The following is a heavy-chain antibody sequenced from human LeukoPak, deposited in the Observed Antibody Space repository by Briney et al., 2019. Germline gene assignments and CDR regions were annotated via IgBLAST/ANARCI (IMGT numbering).Heavy chain of an antibody. V-gene: IGHV3-48*03. CDR3: ARAKGLGFFDY. Sequence: GGSLRLSCAASGFTFSSYEMNWVRQAPGQGLEWVSYISSSGTTIYYGDSVEGRVTISRDNAKNSVYLLMNSLRAEDTAVYYCARAKGLGFFDYWGQGTLVTVSS. D-gene: IGHD4-17*01. J-gene: IGHJ4*02. CDR2: ISSSGTTI. CDR1: GFTFSSYE.